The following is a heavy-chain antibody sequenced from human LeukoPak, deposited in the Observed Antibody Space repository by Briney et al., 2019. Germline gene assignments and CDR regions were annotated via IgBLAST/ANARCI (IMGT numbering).Heavy chain of an antibody. CDR2: IYYSGTT. V-gene: IGHV4-39*01. CDR1: GGSITSSPYY. J-gene: IGHJ4*02. D-gene: IGHD2-15*01. CDR3: ARLSSVTYCSGGSCPRGGYDY. Sequence: SETLSLTCTVSGGSITSSPYYWGWVRQAPGKALEWIANIYYSGTTAYNPSLKSRVTISVDTPKNQFSLELTSVTAADTAVYYCARLSSVTYCSGGSCPRGGYDYWGQGTLVTVSS.